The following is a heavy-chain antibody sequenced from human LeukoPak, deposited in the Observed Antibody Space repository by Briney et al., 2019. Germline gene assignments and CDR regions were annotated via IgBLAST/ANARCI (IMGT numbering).Heavy chain of an antibody. J-gene: IGHJ4*02. CDR1: GGSISSISYY. D-gene: IGHD2-8*01. CDR3: ARDGRYCTNGVCLTNFDY. CDR2: IYYSGST. V-gene: IGHV4-39*07. Sequence: SETLSLTCTVSGGSISSISYYWGWIRQPPGKGLEWIGSIYYSGSTYYNPSLKSRVTISVDTPKNQFSLKLSSVTAADTAVYYCARDGRYCTNGVCLTNFDYWGQGTLVTVSS.